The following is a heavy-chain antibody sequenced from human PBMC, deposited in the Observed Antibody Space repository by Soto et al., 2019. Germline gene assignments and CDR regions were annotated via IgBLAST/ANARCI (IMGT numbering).Heavy chain of an antibody. CDR1: GGSFSGYY. J-gene: IGHJ1*01. Sequence: SETLSLTCAVYGGSFSGYYWSWIRQPPGKGLEWIGEINHSGSTNYNPSLKSRVTISVDTSKNQFSLKLSSVTAADTAVYYCARGNRQVLRRKYFQHWGPGTLVTVSS. D-gene: IGHD3-16*01. CDR2: INHSGST. CDR3: ARGNRQVLRRKYFQH. V-gene: IGHV4-34*01.